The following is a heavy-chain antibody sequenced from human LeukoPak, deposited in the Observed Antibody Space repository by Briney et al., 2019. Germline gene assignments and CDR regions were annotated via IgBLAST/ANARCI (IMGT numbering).Heavy chain of an antibody. D-gene: IGHD1-20*01. Sequence: GGSLRLSCAASGFTFSSYWMSWVRQAPGKGLEWVANIKQDGSEKYYVDSVKGRFTISRDNAKNSLYLQMNSLRAEDTAVYYCAREEGYNWNYLDYWGQGTLVTVSS. CDR2: IKQDGSEK. CDR1: GFTFSSYW. J-gene: IGHJ4*02. V-gene: IGHV3-7*01. CDR3: AREEGYNWNYLDY.